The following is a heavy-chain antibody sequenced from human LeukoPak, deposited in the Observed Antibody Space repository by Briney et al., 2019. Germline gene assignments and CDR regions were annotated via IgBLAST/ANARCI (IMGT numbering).Heavy chain of an antibody. CDR3: ARDPGRQYSSVADV. D-gene: IGHD6-19*01. CDR1: GFTSSSYW. J-gene: IGHJ6*02. Sequence: GGSLRLSCGASGFTSSSYWMSWVRRAPGKGLEWLANIKEDGSKKYYVDSVKGRFTISRDNAKNSLYLQMDSLRAEDTAVYYCARDPGRQYSSVADVWGQGTTVTVSS. CDR2: IKEDGSKK. V-gene: IGHV3-7*03.